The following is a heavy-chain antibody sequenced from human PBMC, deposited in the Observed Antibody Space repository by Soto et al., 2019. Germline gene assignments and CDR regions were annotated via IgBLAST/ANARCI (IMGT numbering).Heavy chain of an antibody. V-gene: IGHV3-48*03. CDR2: ISGSGDIV. Sequence: PGGSLRLSCAASGFTFNNYEMNWVRQAPGKGLEWVSHISGSGDIVYYADSVKGRFTISRDNGKNSVFLQMNSLRADDTAVYYCARAVDHYHSSGYSPFNYWGQGTLVTVSS. D-gene: IGHD3-22*01. CDR3: ARAVDHYHSSGYSPFNY. CDR1: GFTFNNYE. J-gene: IGHJ4*02.